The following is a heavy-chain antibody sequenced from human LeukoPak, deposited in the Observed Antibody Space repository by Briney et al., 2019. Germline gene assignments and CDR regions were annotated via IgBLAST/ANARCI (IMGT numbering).Heavy chain of an antibody. CDR3: ARVRGCNVHNCLLGGWFDP. J-gene: IGHJ5*02. CDR1: GGSFSGYY. V-gene: IGHV4-34*01. Sequence: PSETLSLTCAVYGGSFSGYYWSWIRQPPGKGLEWIGEINHSGSTNYNPSLKGRVTISVDTSKNQFSLKVASVTAADMAVYYCARVRGCNVHNCLLGGWFDPWGQGTLVTVSS. D-gene: IGHD1-20*01. CDR2: INHSGST.